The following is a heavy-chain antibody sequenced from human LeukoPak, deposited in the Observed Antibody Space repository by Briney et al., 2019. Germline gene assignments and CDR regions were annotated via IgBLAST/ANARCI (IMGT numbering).Heavy chain of an antibody. D-gene: IGHD2-15*01. CDR3: ARDRGGSYSAIDY. CDR2: ISSSSITI. CDR1: GFTFSSYS. Sequence: GGSLRLSCAASGFTFSSYSLTWVRQAPGKGLEWVSFISSSSITIYYADSVKGRFTISRDNAEKSLYLQMNSLRAEDTAVYYCARDRGGSYSAIDYWGQGTLVTVSS. J-gene: IGHJ4*02. V-gene: IGHV3-48*04.